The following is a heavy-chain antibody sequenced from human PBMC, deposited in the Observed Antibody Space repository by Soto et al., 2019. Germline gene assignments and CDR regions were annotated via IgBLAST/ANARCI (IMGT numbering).Heavy chain of an antibody. CDR3: ARHRVSITKYYFDY. J-gene: IGHJ4*02. V-gene: IGHV4-34*01. D-gene: IGHD6-6*01. Sequence: SETLSLTCAVYGGSFSGYYWSWIRQPPGKGLEWIGEINHSGSTNYNPSLKSRVTISVDTSKNQFSLKLSSVTAADTAVYYCARHRVSITKYYFDYWGQGTLVTVSS. CDR1: GGSFSGYY. CDR2: INHSGST.